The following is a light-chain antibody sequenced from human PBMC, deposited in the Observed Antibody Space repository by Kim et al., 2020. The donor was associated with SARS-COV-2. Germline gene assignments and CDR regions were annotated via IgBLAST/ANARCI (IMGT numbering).Light chain of an antibody. V-gene: IGKV1-39*01. CDR3: QQSYSTPPVT. CDR2: AAS. J-gene: IGKJ4*01. CDR1: QSISSY. Sequence: DIQMTQSPSSLSASVGDRVTITCRASQSISSYLNWYQQKPGKAPKLLIYAASSLQSGVPSRFSGSGSGTDFTLTIRSLQPEDFATYYCQQSYSTPPVTFGGGTKV.